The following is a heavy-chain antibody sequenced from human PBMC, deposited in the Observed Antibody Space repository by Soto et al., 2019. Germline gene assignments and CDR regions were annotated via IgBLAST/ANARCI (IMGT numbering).Heavy chain of an antibody. CDR1: GFSFTRYS. Sequence: GGSLRLSCAASGFSFTRYSMNWVRQAPGKGLEWVSSISSITNYIYYGDSMKGRFTISRDNAKNSLYLEMNSLRAEDTAVYYCARESEDLTSNFDYWGQGTQVTVSS. V-gene: IGHV3-21*06. J-gene: IGHJ4*02. CDR2: ISSITNYI. CDR3: ARESEDLTSNFDY.